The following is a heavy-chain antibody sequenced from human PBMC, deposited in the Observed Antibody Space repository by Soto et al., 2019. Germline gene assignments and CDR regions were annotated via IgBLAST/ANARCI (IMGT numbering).Heavy chain of an antibody. CDR2: IYYSGST. Sequence: LSLTCTVSGGSISSSSYYWGWIRQPPGKGLEWIGSIYYSGSTYYNPSLKSRVTISVDTSKNQFSLKLSSVTAADTAVYYCARHSRLGELSSLYYYYGMDVWGQGTTVTVSS. J-gene: IGHJ6*02. CDR1: GGSISSSSYY. CDR3: ARHSRLGELSSLYYYYGMDV. D-gene: IGHD3-16*02. V-gene: IGHV4-39*01.